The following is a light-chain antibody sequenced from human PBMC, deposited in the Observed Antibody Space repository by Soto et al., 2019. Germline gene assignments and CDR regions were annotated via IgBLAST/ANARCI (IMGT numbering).Light chain of an antibody. Sequence: QAVVTQPPSASGTPGQTVTISCSGSTSNIGSNTVNWYHQVPGTAPKLLIYTNNLRPAGVPDRFSASVSGTSASLAISHLQSEDEGDFYCAAWDGALNGVVFGGGTKLTVL. CDR3: AAWDGALNGVV. CDR2: TNN. J-gene: IGLJ3*02. V-gene: IGLV1-44*01. CDR1: TSNIGSNT.